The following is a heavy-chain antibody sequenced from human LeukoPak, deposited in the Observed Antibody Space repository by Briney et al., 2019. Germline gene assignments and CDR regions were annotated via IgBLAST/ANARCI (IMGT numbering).Heavy chain of an antibody. CDR1: GGSISSSRYY. CDR3: ARRQVPAARGVSGFDY. V-gene: IGHV4-39*01. J-gene: IGHJ4*02. Sequence: SETLSLTRTVSGGSISSSRYYWGWIRQPPGKGLEWIGSIYYSGSTYYNPSLKSRVTISVDTSKNQFSLKLSSVTAADTAVYYCARRQVPAARGVSGFDYWGQGTLVTVSS. D-gene: IGHD2-2*01. CDR2: IYYSGST.